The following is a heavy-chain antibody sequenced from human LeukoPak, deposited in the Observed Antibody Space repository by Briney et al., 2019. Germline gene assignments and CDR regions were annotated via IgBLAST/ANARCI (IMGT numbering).Heavy chain of an antibody. V-gene: IGHV3-23*01. J-gene: IGHJ4*02. Sequence: GGSLRLSCVASGFTFEKYVMNWVRQAPGKGLEWLATIYGSGVSISYADSVKGRFTISRDNSNNTLYLQMNSLRAEDTAMYFCAKDLGWELPTEAYWGQGILVTVSS. CDR1: GFTFEKYV. CDR3: AKDLGWELPTEAY. CDR2: IYGSGVSI. D-gene: IGHD1-26*01.